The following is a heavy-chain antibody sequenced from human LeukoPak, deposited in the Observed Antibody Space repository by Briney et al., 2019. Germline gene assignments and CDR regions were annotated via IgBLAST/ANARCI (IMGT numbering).Heavy chain of an antibody. CDR1: GFTFGDYA. D-gene: IGHD6-19*01. CDR2: IRSKAYGGTT. Sequence: GGSLRLSCTASGFTFGDYAMSWVRQAPRKGLEWVGFIRSKAYGGTTEYAASVKGRFTISRDDSKSIAYLQMNSLKTEDTAVYYCTRGLSGWYSHGAFDIWGQGTMVTVSS. V-gene: IGHV3-49*04. CDR3: TRGLSGWYSHGAFDI. J-gene: IGHJ3*02.